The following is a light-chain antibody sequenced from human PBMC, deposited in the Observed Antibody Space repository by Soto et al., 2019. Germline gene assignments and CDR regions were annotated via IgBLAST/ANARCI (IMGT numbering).Light chain of an antibody. CDR1: QSVSSY. CDR3: QQSGNSPPT. Sequence: EIVLTQSPATLSLSPGERATLSCRASQSVSSYLAWYQQKPGQAPRLLIYDASNRATGIPARFSGSGSGTDFTLTISRLEPEDFAVYYCQQSGNSPPTFGRGTKVDIK. CDR2: DAS. J-gene: IGKJ1*01. V-gene: IGKV3-11*01.